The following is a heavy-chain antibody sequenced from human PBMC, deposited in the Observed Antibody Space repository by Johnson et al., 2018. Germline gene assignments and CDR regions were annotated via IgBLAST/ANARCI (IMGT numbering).Heavy chain of an antibody. J-gene: IGHJ3*02. CDR1: GGPIKTSS. CDR2: IIPMFGTA. D-gene: IGHD2-2*01. CDR3: ARSCSSNICERPDAFDI. Sequence: QVQLVESGAEVKKPGFSVKVSCKASGGPIKTSSITWVRQAPGQGLEWVGGIIPMFGTANYARNFQGRVTITADESTSTAYMEVSRLRSDDTAIYYCARSCSSNICERPDAFDIWGQGTMVTVSS. V-gene: IGHV1-69*01.